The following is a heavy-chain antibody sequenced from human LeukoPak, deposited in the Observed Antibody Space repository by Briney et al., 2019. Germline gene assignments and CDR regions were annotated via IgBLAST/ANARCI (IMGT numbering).Heavy chain of an antibody. J-gene: IGHJ6*02. CDR2: ISGSGGST. CDR3: AKDPNLAYCGGDCYYPSGMDV. V-gene: IGHV3-23*01. D-gene: IGHD2-21*02. Sequence: GGSLRLSCAASGFTVSSNYMSWVRQAPGKGLEWVSAISGSGGSTYYADSVKGRFTISRDNSKSTLYLQMNSLRAEDTAVYYCAKDPNLAYCGGDCYYPSGMDVWGQGTTVTVSS. CDR1: GFTVSSNY.